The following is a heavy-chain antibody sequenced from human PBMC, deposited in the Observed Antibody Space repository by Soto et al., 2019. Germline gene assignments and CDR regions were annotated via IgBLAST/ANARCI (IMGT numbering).Heavy chain of an antibody. V-gene: IGHV4-39*01. J-gene: IGHJ4*02. CDR1: GESISSSSYY. Sequence: SETLSLTCIVSGESISSSSYYWGWIRQPPGKGLEWIGSIYYSGRTYYNPSFKSRVTISIDTSKNQFSLKLSSVTATDTAVYYCARQRTTVVTQAYFDYWGQGALVTVSS. CDR3: ARQRTTVVTQAYFDY. D-gene: IGHD2-21*02. CDR2: IYYSGRT.